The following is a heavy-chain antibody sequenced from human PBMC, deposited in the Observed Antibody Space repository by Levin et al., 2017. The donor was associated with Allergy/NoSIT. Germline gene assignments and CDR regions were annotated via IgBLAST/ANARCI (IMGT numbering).Heavy chain of an antibody. Sequence: SQTLSLTCTVSGGSISSSYWSWIRQPPGKGLEWIGYIYYSGSTNYNPSLKSRVTISVDTSKNQFSLKLSSVTAADTAVYYCARPSHAGYDYQDDAFDIWGQGTMVTVSS. CDR3: ARPSHAGYDYQDDAFDI. CDR2: IYYSGST. J-gene: IGHJ3*02. CDR1: GGSISSSY. V-gene: IGHV4-59*01. D-gene: IGHD5-12*01.